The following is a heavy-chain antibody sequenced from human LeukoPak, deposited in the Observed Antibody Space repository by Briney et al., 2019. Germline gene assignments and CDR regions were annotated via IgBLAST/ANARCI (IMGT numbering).Heavy chain of an antibody. V-gene: IGHV4-34*01. CDR1: GGSFSGYY. CDR2: VNHSGST. J-gene: IGHJ4*02. Sequence: SETLSLTCAVYGGSFSGYYWSWIRQPPGKGLEWIGEVNHSGSTNYNPSLKSRVTISVDTSKNQFSLKLSSVTAADTAVYYCARGRSHYGSGSYFFDYWGQGTLVTVSS. D-gene: IGHD3-10*01. CDR3: ARGRSHYGSGSYFFDY.